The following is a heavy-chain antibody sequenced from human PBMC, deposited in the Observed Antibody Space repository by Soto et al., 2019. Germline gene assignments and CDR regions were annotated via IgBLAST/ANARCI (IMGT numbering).Heavy chain of an antibody. CDR2: IYHSGST. V-gene: IGHV4-4*02. CDR1: GGSISSSNW. Sequence: SSETLSLTCAVSGGSISSSNWWSWVRQPPGKGLEWFGEIYHSGSTNYNPSLKSRVTISVDKSKNQFSLKLSSVTAADTAVYYCARDHPHSYGVYYFDYWGQGTPVTVSS. J-gene: IGHJ4*02. D-gene: IGHD5-18*01. CDR3: ARDHPHSYGVYYFDY.